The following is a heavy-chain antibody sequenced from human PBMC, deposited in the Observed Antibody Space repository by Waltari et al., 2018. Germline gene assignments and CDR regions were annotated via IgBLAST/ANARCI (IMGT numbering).Heavy chain of an antibody. CDR2: VYYNGST. Sequence: QVQLPESGQGLVTPSQTLSLTCIVPGASISSSGYYWNWIRQHPGKGLEWIGYVYYNGSTHFNPSLRSRVSMSVDTSKNQFSLKLKSVTAADTAVYFCARDAEKDYGDYADAFDFWGQGTLVTVSS. CDR3: ARDAEKDYGDYADAFDF. D-gene: IGHD4-17*01. CDR1: GASISSSGYY. V-gene: IGHV4-31*03. J-gene: IGHJ3*01.